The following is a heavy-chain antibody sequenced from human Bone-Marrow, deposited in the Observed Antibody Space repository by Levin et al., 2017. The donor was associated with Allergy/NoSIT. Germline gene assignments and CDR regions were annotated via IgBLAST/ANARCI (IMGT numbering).Heavy chain of an antibody. J-gene: IGHJ4*02. CDR2: INPALGVA. Sequence: GASVKVSCKASGGIFTTYSITWVRQAPGQGLEWMGRINPALGVAHYAPKFQGRVTVSADKSTSTAYMEVTSLSSEGTAVYYCARDHPEIVCSSVADCYKFYFEHWGQGTLVTVSS. CDR3: ARDHPEIVCSSVADCYKFYFEH. V-gene: IGHV1-69*04. CDR1: GGIFTTYS. D-gene: IGHD2-2*01.